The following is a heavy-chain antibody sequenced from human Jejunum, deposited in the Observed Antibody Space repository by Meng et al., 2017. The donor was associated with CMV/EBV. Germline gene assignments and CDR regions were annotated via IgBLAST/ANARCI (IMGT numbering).Heavy chain of an antibody. CDR1: RFLFVYFI. Sequence: VCLCVSGGVLVHPVEYMDTPFADLRFLFVYFITPWVLLSPENGQEWVSASWGSGDSKDYVSSVQVRFTISRDNSKNTLFLQMNNMRAEDTAIYYCAKDRPGYGYYNWGQGTLVTVSS. CDR3: AKDRPGYGYYN. V-gene: IGHV3-23*01. CDR2: SWGSGDSK. J-gene: IGHJ4*02. D-gene: IGHD3-22*01.